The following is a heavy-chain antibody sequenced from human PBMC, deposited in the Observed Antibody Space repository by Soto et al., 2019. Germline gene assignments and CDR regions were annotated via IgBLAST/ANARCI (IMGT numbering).Heavy chain of an antibody. D-gene: IGHD3-22*01. CDR3: AREGYYYDSSGYYIHFFDY. CDR1: GGSISSGGYY. CDR2: IYYSGST. Sequence: QVQLQESGPGLVKPSQTLSLTCTVSGGSISSGGYYWSWIRQHPGKGLEWIGYIYYSGSTYYNPSLKSRVTISVDTSKNQFSLKLSSVTAADTAVYYCAREGYYYDSSGYYIHFFDYWGQGTLVTVSS. J-gene: IGHJ4*02. V-gene: IGHV4-31*03.